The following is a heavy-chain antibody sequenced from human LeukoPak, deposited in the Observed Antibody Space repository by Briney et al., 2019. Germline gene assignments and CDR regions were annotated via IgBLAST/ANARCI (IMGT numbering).Heavy chain of an antibody. V-gene: IGHV1-69*02. CDR2: IIPILGIA. D-gene: IGHD6-13*01. Sequence: SVKVSCKASGGTFSSYTISWVRQAPGQGLEWMGRIIPILGIANYAQKFQGRVTITADKSTSTAYMELSSLRSEDTAVYYCARGYSSSPIDYWGQGTLVTVSS. CDR3: ARGYSSSPIDY. CDR1: GGTFSSYT. J-gene: IGHJ4*02.